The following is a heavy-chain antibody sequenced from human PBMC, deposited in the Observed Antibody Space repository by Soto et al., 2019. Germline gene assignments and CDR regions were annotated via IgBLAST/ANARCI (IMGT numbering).Heavy chain of an antibody. J-gene: IGHJ4*02. Sequence: SETLCLTCTVSGGSVSTYYWSWIRKPPGKGLEWIGYIYYSGSTDYNSSLKSRVTISVDTSKNQFSLRLSSVTAADTAVYYCERGSSFYDSSGYLDYWGQGTLVTVSS. D-gene: IGHD3-22*01. CDR2: IYYSGST. CDR3: ERGSSFYDSSGYLDY. V-gene: IGHV4-59*02. CDR1: GGSVSTYY.